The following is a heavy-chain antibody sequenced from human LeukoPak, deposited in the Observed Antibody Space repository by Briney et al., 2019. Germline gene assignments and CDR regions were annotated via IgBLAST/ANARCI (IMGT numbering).Heavy chain of an antibody. D-gene: IGHD3-10*01. Sequence: SVKVSCKASGGTSSSYAISWVRQAPGQGLEWMGGIIPIFGTANYAQKFQGRVTITTDESTSTAYMELSSLRSEDTAVYYCARERAYYGSGSPHYYFDYWGQGTLVTVSS. J-gene: IGHJ4*02. V-gene: IGHV1-69*05. CDR3: ARERAYYGSGSPHYYFDY. CDR2: IIPIFGTA. CDR1: GGTSSSYA.